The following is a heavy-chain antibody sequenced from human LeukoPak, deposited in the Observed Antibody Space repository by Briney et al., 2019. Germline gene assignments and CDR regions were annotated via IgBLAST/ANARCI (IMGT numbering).Heavy chain of an antibody. D-gene: IGHD3-22*01. J-gene: IGHJ5*02. CDR3: AREMLSDYYDSSGFYP. Sequence: GGSLRLSCAASGFTFSTYGMNWVRQAPGKGLEWLSYITSSSTTIYCADSVRGRFTVSKDNAKDSLYLQMNSLRDEDTAVYYCAREMLSDYYDSSGFYPWGQGTLVTVSS. CDR1: GFTFSTYG. V-gene: IGHV3-48*02. CDR2: ITSSSTTI.